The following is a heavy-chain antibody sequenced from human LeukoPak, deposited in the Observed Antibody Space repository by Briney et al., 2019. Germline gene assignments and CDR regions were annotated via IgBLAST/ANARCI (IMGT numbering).Heavy chain of an antibody. CDR2: TYYRSKWYN. Sequence: SQTLSLTCAISGDSVSSNSAAWSWLRQSPSRGLEWLGRTYYRSKWYNDYAVSVKSRITINPDTSKNQFSLQLNSVTPEDTAVYYCARSVHYDSSGYYYFDYWGQGTLVTVSS. CDR3: ARSVHYDSSGYYYFDY. V-gene: IGHV6-1*01. J-gene: IGHJ4*02. D-gene: IGHD3-22*01. CDR1: GDSVSSNSAA.